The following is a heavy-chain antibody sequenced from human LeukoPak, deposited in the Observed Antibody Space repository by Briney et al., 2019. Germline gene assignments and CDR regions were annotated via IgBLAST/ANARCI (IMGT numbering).Heavy chain of an antibody. D-gene: IGHD3-22*01. CDR3: ARDGYYYDSPGYFDY. V-gene: IGHV1-18*01. CDR1: GYTFTSYG. Sequence: ASVEVSCKASGYTFTSYGISWVRQAPGQGLEWMGWISAYNGNTNYAQKLQGRVTMTTDTSTSTAYMELRSLRSDDTAVYYCARDGYYYDSPGYFDYWGQGTLVTVSS. CDR2: ISAYNGNT. J-gene: IGHJ4*02.